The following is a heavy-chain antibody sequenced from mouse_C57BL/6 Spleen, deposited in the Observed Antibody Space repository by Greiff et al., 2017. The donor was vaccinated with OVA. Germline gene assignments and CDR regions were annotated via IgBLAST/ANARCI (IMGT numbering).Heavy chain of an antibody. D-gene: IGHD3-2*02. CDR2: ISSGGSYT. Sequence: VQGVESGGDLVKPGGSLKLSCAASGFTFSSYGMSWVRQTPDKRLEWVATISSGGSYTYYPDSVKGRFTISRDNAKNTLYLQMSSLKSEDTAMYYCARQLDSSGYYFDYWGQGTTLTVSS. J-gene: IGHJ2*01. V-gene: IGHV5-6*01. CDR1: GFTFSSYG. CDR3: ARQLDSSGYYFDY.